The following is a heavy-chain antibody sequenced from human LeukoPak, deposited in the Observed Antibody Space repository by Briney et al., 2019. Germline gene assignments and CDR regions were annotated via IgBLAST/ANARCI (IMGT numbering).Heavy chain of an antibody. D-gene: IGHD5-18*01. J-gene: IGHJ3*02. Sequence: GGSLRLSCAASGFTFSSYAMSWVRQAPGKGLEWVSAISGSGGSTYYADSVKGRFTISRDNSKNTLYLQMNSLRAEDTAVYYCAFQGGGYGYYRAFDIWGQGTMVTVSS. CDR1: GFTFSSYA. CDR2: ISGSGGST. V-gene: IGHV3-23*01. CDR3: AFQGGGYGYYRAFDI.